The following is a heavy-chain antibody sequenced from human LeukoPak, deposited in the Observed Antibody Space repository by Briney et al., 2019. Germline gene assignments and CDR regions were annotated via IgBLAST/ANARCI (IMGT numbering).Heavy chain of an antibody. J-gene: IGHJ4*02. CDR3: ARVSSGPQDY. Sequence: GRSLRLSCAASGFTFSSYWMSWVLQAPGKGLEWVANIKQDGSEKYYVDSVKGRFTISIDSAKNSLYLQMNSLRAEDTAVYYCARVSSGPQDYWGQGTLVTVSS. V-gene: IGHV3-7*01. CDR1: GFTFSSYW. CDR2: IKQDGSEK. D-gene: IGHD6-19*01.